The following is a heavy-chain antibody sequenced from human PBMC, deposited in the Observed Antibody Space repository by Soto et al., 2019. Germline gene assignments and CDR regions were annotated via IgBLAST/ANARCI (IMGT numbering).Heavy chain of an antibody. Sequence: PSETLSLTCTVSGGSISSYYWSWIRQPPGKGLEWIGYIYYSGSTNYNPSLKSRVTISVDTSKNQFSLKLSSVTAADTAVYYCARDKRPVAGTRANWFDPWGQGTLVTSPQ. V-gene: IGHV4-59*01. CDR2: IYYSGST. J-gene: IGHJ5*02. CDR1: GGSISSYY. CDR3: ARDKRPVAGTRANWFDP. D-gene: IGHD6-19*01.